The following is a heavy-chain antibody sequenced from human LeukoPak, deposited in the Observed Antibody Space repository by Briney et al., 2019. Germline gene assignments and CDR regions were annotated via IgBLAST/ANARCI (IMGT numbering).Heavy chain of an antibody. CDR1: EFTFSNYW. V-gene: IGHV3-7*01. Sequence: TGGSLRLSCTASEFTFSNYWMSWVRQAPGKGLEWVANIKQEGSETYSVDSVKGRFTISRDNAKNSLYLQMNSLRAEDTALYYCARGGQYSGYYYFDYWGQGTLVTVSP. J-gene: IGHJ4*02. D-gene: IGHD3-22*01. CDR2: IKQEGSET. CDR3: ARGGQYSGYYYFDY.